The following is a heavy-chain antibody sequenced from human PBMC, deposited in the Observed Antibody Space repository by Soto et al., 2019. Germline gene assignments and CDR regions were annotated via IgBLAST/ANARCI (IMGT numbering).Heavy chain of an antibody. J-gene: IGHJ6*02. CDR1: GFTFSNAW. CDR2: IKSKTDGGTT. CDR3: TATNQGYCSSTSCSGYYGMDV. V-gene: IGHV3-15*01. Sequence: PGGSLRLSCAASGFTFSNAWMSWVRQAPGEGLEGVGRIKSKTDGGTTDYAAPGKGRFTISRDDSKNTLYLQMNSLKTEDTAVYYCTATNQGYCSSTSCSGYYGMDVWGQGTTVTVSS. D-gene: IGHD2-2*01.